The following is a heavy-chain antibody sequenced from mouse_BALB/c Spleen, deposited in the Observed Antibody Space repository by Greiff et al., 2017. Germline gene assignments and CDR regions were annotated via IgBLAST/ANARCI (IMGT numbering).Heavy chain of an antibody. Sequence: EVKLVESGGGLVKPGGSLKLSCAASGFAFSSYDMSWVRQTPEKRLEWVAYISSGGGSTYYPDTVKGRFTISRDNAKNTLYLQMSSLKSEDTAMYYCARQTPWFAYWGQGTLVTVSA. CDR1: GFAFSSYD. CDR2: ISSGGGST. V-gene: IGHV5-12-1*01. J-gene: IGHJ3*01. CDR3: ARQTPWFAY.